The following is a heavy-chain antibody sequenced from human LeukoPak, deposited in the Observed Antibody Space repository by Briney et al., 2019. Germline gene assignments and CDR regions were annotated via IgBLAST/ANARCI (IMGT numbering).Heavy chain of an antibody. CDR1: GGSISSGGYY. Sequence: SETLSLTCTVSGGSISSGGYYWSWIRQHPGKGLEWIGYIYYSGSTYYNPSLKSRVTISVDTSKNQFSLKLSSVTAADTAVYYCARDRVTSSTGTLSGTRRYYYGMDVWGQGTTVTVSS. CDR3: ARDRVTSSTGTLSGTRRYYYGMDV. D-gene: IGHD1-1*01. J-gene: IGHJ6*02. CDR2: IYYSGST. V-gene: IGHV4-31*03.